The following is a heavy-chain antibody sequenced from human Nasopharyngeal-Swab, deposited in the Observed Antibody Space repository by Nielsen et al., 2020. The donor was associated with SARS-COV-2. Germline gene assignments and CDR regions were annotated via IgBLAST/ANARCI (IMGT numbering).Heavy chain of an antibody. CDR1: GFTFSDYY. CDR2: ISSSGSTI. V-gene: IGHV3-11*04. D-gene: IGHD6-19*01. Sequence: GESLKISCAASGFTFSDYYMSWIRQAPGKGLEWVSYISSSGSTIYYADSVKGRFTISRDNAKNSLYLQMNSLRAEDTAVYYCARSIAVTADYWGQGTLVTVSS. CDR3: ARSIAVTADY. J-gene: IGHJ4*02.